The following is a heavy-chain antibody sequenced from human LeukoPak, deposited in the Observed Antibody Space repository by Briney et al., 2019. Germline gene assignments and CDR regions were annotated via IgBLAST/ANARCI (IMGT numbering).Heavy chain of an antibody. Sequence: SESPSLSRAVYVESPRGSLGSSSREPLRKRGGWIGEIYHSGSTNYNPSLKSRVTISVDTSKNQFSLKLSSVTAADTAVYYCARGRGKWIQLWLSWGQGTLVTVSS. V-gene: IGHV4-34*01. CDR2: IYHSGST. J-gene: IGHJ4*02. D-gene: IGHD5-18*01. CDR1: VESPRGSL. CDR3: ARGRGKWIQLWLS.